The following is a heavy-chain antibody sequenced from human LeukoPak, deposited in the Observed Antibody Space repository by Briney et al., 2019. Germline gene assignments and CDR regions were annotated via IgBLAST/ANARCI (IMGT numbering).Heavy chain of an antibody. Sequence: GGSLRLSCAASGFTFNIYAMNWVRQAPGKGLEWVSGINWNSGSIGYADSVKGRFTISRDNAKNSLYLQMNGLRLEDMALYYCAKSSSPMVVVVISDSYFDLWGRGTLVTVSS. J-gene: IGHJ2*01. CDR1: GFTFNIYA. CDR3: AKSSSPMVVVVISDSYFDL. CDR2: INWNSGSI. V-gene: IGHV3-9*03. D-gene: IGHD3-22*01.